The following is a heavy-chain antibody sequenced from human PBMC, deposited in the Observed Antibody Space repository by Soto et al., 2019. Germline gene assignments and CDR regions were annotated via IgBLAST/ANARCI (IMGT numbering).Heavy chain of an antibody. Sequence: QVQLVESGGGVVQPGRSLRLSCAASGFTFSSYGMHWVRQAPGKGLEWVAVISYDGSNKYYADSVKGRFTISRDNSKNTRYLQRSSLRADETAVYYCAKEDQRYGYGQSTFDYWGQGTLVTVSS. CDR1: GFTFSSYG. CDR3: AKEDQRYGYGQSTFDY. J-gene: IGHJ4*02. CDR2: ISYDGSNK. D-gene: IGHD5-18*01. V-gene: IGHV3-30*18.